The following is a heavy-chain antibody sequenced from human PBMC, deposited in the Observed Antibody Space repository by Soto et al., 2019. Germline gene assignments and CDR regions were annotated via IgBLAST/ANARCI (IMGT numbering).Heavy chain of an antibody. CDR2: ISNSGGST. D-gene: IGHD2-2*01. CDR3: AKGFSSNSWGIFDY. V-gene: IGHV3-23*04. Sequence: EVQLVESGGGLVQPGGSLRLSCAASGFTFSSYSMTWVRQAPGKGLEWVSTISNSGGSTYYADSVKGRFTISRDNSKNTLYLQMNSLRAEDTALYYCAKGFSSNSWGIFDYWGQGTLVTVSS. CDR1: GFTFSSYS. J-gene: IGHJ4*02.